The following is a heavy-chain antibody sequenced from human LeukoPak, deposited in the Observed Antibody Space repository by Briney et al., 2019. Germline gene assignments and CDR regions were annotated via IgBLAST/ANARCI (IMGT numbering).Heavy chain of an antibody. CDR3: ARLRYSNYKSFDY. CDR2: IYPGDSDT. CDR1: GYSFTSYW. J-gene: IGHJ4*02. Sequence: EESLKISCKGSGYSFTSYWIGWVRQMPGKGLEWMEIIYPGDSDTRYSPSFQGQVTISADKSISTAYPQWSSLKASDTAMYYCARLRYSNYKSFDYWGQGTLVTVSS. V-gene: IGHV5-51*01. D-gene: IGHD4-11*01.